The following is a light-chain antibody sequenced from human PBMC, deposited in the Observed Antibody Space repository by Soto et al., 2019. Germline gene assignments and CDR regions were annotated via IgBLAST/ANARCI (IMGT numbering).Light chain of an antibody. V-gene: IGKV3-15*01. CDR2: GAS. CDR3: HQYNHWQL. CDR1: QSVSNN. Sequence: EIVLTQSPGTLSLSPGERATLSCRASQSVSNNLAWYQQKPGQAPRLLIYGASTRATGVSARFSGSGSRTAFTLPINSLQSEDFAVYYGHQYNHWQLFGPGTQVDIK. J-gene: IGKJ3*01.